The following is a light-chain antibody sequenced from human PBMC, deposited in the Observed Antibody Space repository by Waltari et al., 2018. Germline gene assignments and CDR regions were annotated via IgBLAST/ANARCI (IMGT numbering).Light chain of an antibody. V-gene: IGLV1-40*01. J-gene: IGLJ2*01. CDR2: GNN. CDR3: QSYDRSLSVV. Sequence: QSALTQPPSVSGAPGQRVTISCTGSGSNIGAGYDVHWYQQFPGTVPKLPPAGNNTRPSGVPDRFSASKTGTSASLAITGLQAEDEADYYCQSYDRSLSVVFGGGTKLTVL. CDR1: GSNIGAGYD.